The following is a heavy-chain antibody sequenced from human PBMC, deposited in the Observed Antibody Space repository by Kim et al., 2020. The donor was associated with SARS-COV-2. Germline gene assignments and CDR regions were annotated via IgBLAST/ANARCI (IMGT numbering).Heavy chain of an antibody. J-gene: IGHJ6*02. V-gene: IGHV3-9*01. CDR3: AKDMIAATGTGYYYGVDV. Sequence: GGSLRLSCAASGFTFDDYAMHWVRQAPGKGLELVSGISWNSGSIGYADSVKGRFTISRVNAKNSLYLQMNSLRAEDTALYYCAKDMIAATGTGYYYGVDVRGHDTSGTVS. CDR2: ISWNSGSI. D-gene: IGHD6-13*01. CDR1: GFTFDDYA.